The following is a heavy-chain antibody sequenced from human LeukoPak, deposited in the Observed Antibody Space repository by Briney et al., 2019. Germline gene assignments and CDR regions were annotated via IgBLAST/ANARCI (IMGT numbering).Heavy chain of an antibody. CDR3: ATSLRAGYYYYGMDV. Sequence: ASVKVSCKVSGYTLTELSMHWVRQAPGKGLEWMGGFDPEDGETIYAQKFQGRVTMTEDTSTDTAYMELSSLRSEGTAVYYCATSLRAGYYYYGMDVWGQGTTVTVSS. V-gene: IGHV1-24*01. D-gene: IGHD2-15*01. CDR1: GYTLTELS. CDR2: FDPEDGET. J-gene: IGHJ6*02.